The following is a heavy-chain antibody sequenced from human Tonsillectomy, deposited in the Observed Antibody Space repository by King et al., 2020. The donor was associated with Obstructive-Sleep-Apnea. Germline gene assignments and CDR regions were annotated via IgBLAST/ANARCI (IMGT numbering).Heavy chain of an antibody. V-gene: IGHV5-51*01. Sequence: QLVQSGAEVKKPGESLKISCKGSGYSFTSYWIGWVRQMPGKGLEWMGIIYPGDSDTRYSPSFQGQVTISADKSISTAYLQWSSLRASDTAMYYWSGGITMVRGVIMTGPYYYYYGMDVWGQGTTVTVSS. CDR2: IYPGDSDT. D-gene: IGHD3-10*01. CDR3: SGGITMVRGVIMTGPYYYYYGMDV. J-gene: IGHJ6*02. CDR1: GYSFTSYW.